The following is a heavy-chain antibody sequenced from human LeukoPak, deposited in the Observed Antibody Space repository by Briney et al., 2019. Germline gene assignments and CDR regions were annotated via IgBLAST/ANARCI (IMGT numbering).Heavy chain of an antibody. J-gene: IGHJ4*02. D-gene: IGHD3-3*01. V-gene: IGHV1-46*01. CDR2: INPSGGSA. CDR3: ARVNLFLEIIYDY. Sequence: ASVTVSCKASGYTFTSYYMHWVRQAPGQGLEWMGIINPSGGSASYAQKFQGRVTMTRDTSTSTVYMELSSLRSEDTAVYYCARVNLFLEIIYDYWGQGTLVTVSS. CDR1: GYTFTSYY.